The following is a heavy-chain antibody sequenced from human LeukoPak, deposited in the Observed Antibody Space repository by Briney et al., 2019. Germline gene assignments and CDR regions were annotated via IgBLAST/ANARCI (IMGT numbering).Heavy chain of an antibody. J-gene: IGHJ4*02. D-gene: IGHD3-16*01. CDR3: VRDHYVSGNYVLDDY. CDR1: GYTFTDYY. V-gene: IGHV1-2*02. Sequence: ASVKVSCKASGYTFTDYYMHWVRQAPGQGLEWMGWINPNSGGTNYAQKFQGRVTMTRDSSISTAYMELSRLRSDDTAVYYCVRDHYVSGNYVLDDYWGQGTLVTVSS. CDR2: INPNSGGT.